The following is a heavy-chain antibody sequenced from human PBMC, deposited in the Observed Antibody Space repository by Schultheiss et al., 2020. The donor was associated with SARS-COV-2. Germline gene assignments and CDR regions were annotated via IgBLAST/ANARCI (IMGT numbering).Heavy chain of an antibody. CDR1: GYTFTSYG. D-gene: IGHD3-3*01. CDR3: ARGWGDDFWSGYYCGY. V-gene: IGHV1-69*13. J-gene: IGHJ4*02. CDR2: IIPIFGTA. Sequence: SVKVSCKASGYTFTSYGFTWVRQAPGQGLEWMGGIIPIFGTANYAQKFQGRVTITADESTSTAYMELSSLRSEDTAVYYCARGWGDDFWSGYYCGYWGQGTLVTVSS.